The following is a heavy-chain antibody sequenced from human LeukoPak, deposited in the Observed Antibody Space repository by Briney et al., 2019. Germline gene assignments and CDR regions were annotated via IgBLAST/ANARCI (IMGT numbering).Heavy chain of an antibody. CDR1: GDSISSYY. Sequence: SETLSLTCTVSGDSISSYYWSWIRQPPGKGLEWIGYIYYTGSTNYNPSLKSRVTISVDTSKKQFSLKLTSVTAADTAVYYCAGEIRGYSGYDHFDYWGQGTLVTVSS. CDR2: IYYTGST. V-gene: IGHV4-59*01. CDR3: AGEIRGYSGYDHFDY. J-gene: IGHJ4*02. D-gene: IGHD5-12*01.